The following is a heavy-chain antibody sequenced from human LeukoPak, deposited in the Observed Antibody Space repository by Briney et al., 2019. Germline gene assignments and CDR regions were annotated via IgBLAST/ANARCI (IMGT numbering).Heavy chain of an antibody. J-gene: IGHJ6*02. CDR2: IYYSGST. D-gene: IGHD2-8*02. V-gene: IGHV4-59*01. Sequence: NRSETLSLTCTVSGGSISSYYWSWIRQPPGKGLEWIGYIYYSGSTNYNPSLKSRVTISVDTSKNQFSLKLSSVTAADTAVYYCARDAVLGSDNYYYGMDVWGQGTTVTVSS. CDR3: ARDAVLGSDNYYYGMDV. CDR1: GGSISSYY.